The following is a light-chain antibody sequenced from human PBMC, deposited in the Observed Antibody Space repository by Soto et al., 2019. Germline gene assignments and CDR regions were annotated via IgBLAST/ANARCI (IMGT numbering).Light chain of an antibody. Sequence: DIQMTQSPSSVSASVGDRVTITCRASQGISNCLAWYQQKPGKAPQLLIYSASTIQSGVPSRFSGSGSGTDFTLTISSLQPEEFATYYCQQCNRVPIPFGQGPRLEIK. CDR3: QQCNRVPIP. V-gene: IGKV1-12*01. J-gene: IGKJ5*01. CDR2: SAS. CDR1: QGISNC.